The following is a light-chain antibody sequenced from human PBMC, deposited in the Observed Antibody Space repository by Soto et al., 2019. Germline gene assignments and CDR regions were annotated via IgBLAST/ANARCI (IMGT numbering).Light chain of an antibody. CDR3: TSYVGSNIWV. CDR2: EVS. V-gene: IGLV2-8*01. J-gene: IGLJ3*02. Sequence: QSALTQPPSASRSPGQAGTISCTGTRSAVGAYKYVSWYQQYPGKAPKLMIYEVSKRPSGVPDRFSGSKSGNTASLTVSGLQAEDEADYYCTSYVGSNIWVFGGGTKLTVL. CDR1: RSAVGAYKY.